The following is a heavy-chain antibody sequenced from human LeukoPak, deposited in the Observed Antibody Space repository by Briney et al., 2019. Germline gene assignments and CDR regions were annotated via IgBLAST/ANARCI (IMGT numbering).Heavy chain of an antibody. J-gene: IGHJ4*02. CDR3: ARGMYGGNRYYFDY. V-gene: IGHV1-3*03. CDR2: INAGNGNT. Sequence: ASVTVSCKASGYTFTSYAMHWVRQAPGQRLEWMGWINAGNGNTKYSQEFQGRVTITRDTSASTAYMELSSLRSEDMAVYYCARGMYGGNRYYFDYWGQGTLVTVSS. D-gene: IGHD4-23*01. CDR1: GYTFTSYA.